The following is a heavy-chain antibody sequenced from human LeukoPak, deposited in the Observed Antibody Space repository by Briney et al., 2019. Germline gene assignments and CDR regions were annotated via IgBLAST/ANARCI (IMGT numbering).Heavy chain of an antibody. V-gene: IGHV3-30*18. CDR2: TSHDGRDN. CDR1: GFTFSSYG. CDR3: TKDGNYYGSGRYDGMDV. J-gene: IGHJ6*02. D-gene: IGHD3-10*01. Sequence: PGGSLRLSYAASGFTFSSYGMHWVRQAPGKGLEWVAVTSHDGRDNYCADSVKGRFDVSRDNSKNTLYLQMDSLSAEDTAMYYCTKDGNYYGSGRYDGMDVWGQGATVIVSS.